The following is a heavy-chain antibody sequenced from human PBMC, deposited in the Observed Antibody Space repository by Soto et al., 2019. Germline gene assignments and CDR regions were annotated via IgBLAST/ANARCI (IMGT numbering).Heavy chain of an antibody. CDR1: GYTFSVYH. Sequence: GAAVKVSCKPSGYTFSVYHMHWVRQAPGQGLEWMGWVHPNSGGTNYAQSFEGRVTMTRDTSINTAYMELSRLTSDDTAVYYWAKDLQRGMGVWGQGTTVTVSS. CDR3: AKDLQRGMGV. D-gene: IGHD1-1*01. V-gene: IGHV1-2*02. CDR2: VHPNSGGT. J-gene: IGHJ6*02.